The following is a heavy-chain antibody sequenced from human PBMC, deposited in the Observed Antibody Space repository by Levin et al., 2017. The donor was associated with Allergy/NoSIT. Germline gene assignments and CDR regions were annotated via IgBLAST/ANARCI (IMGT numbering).Heavy chain of an antibody. D-gene: IGHD4-23*01. V-gene: IGHV1-2*02. CDR1: GYTFTSYY. CDR3: ARADGGNSLYSFAY. J-gene: IGHJ4*02. Sequence: GESLKISCKASGYTFTSYYMHWVRQAPGQGLEWMGWINTHTGDTNYAQNFQGRVTMTRDTSITSAYMEFSSLISDDTAVYYCARADGGNSLYSFAYWGQGTPVTVSS. CDR2: INTHTGDT.